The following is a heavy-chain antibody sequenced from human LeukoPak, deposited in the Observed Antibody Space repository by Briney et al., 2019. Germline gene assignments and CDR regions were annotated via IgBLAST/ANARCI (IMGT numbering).Heavy chain of an antibody. V-gene: IGHV4-59*01. D-gene: IGHD3-22*01. CDR2: IYYSGST. CDR1: GGSISSYY. CDR3: ARHYDSSGYYYLNY. J-gene: IGHJ4*02. Sequence: PSETLSLTYTVSGGSISSYYWSWIRQPPGKGLEWIGYIYYSGSTNYNPSLKSRVTISVDTSKNQFSLKLSSVTAADTAVYYCARHYDSSGYYYLNYWGQGTLVTVSS.